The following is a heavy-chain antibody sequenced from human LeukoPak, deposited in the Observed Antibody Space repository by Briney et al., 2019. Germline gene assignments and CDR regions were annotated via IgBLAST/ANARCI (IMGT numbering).Heavy chain of an antibody. CDR1: GGSFSGSY. J-gene: IGHJ5*02. CDR3: ATRPDIAAAGPGWFDP. Sequence: PSETLSLTCAVYGGSFSGSYWSWIRQPPGKGLEWIGEINHSESTNYNPSLKSRVTVSVDTSKNQFSLKLSSVSAADTAVYYCATRPDIAAAGPGWFDPWGQGTLVTVSS. V-gene: IGHV4-34*01. CDR2: INHSEST. D-gene: IGHD6-13*01.